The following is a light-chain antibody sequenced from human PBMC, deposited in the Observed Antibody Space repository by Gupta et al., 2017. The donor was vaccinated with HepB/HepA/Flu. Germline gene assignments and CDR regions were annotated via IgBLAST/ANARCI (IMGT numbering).Light chain of an antibody. CDR3: AAWDDSLNGRGV. CDR1: SSNIGSNT. J-gene: IGLJ2*01. V-gene: IGLV1-44*01. Sequence: QSVLTQPPSASGTPGPRVTISCSGISSNIGSNTVNWYQQLPRTAPKLLIYSNKQRPSGVPDRFSGSKSGTSASLAISGLQSEDEADYYCAAWDDSLNGRGVFGGGTKLTVL. CDR2: SNK.